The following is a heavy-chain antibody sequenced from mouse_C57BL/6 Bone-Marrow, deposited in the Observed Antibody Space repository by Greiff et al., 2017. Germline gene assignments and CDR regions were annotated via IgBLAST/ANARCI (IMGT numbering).Heavy chain of an antibody. J-gene: IGHJ3*01. CDR1: GFSLSTFGMG. V-gene: IGHV8-8*01. CDR3: ARTPYDGYSAWFAY. Sequence: QVTLKVSGPGILQPSQTLSLTCSFSGFSLSTFGMGVGWIRQPSGKGLEWLAHIWWDDDKYYNPALKSRLTISKDTSNNQVFLKIANVDTADTATYYCARTPYDGYSAWFAYWGQGTLVTVSA. D-gene: IGHD2-3*01. CDR2: IWWDDDK.